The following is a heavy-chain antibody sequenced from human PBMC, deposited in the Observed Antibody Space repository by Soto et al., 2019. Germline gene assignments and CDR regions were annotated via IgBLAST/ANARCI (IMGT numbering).Heavy chain of an antibody. Sequence: GGSLRLSCAASGFTFSSYGMHWVRQAPGKGLEWVAVIWYDGSNKYYADSVKGRFTISRDNSKNTLYLQMNSLRAEDTAVYYCARDQGSGWESHDFDYWGQGTLVTVSS. D-gene: IGHD6-19*01. CDR3: ARDQGSGWESHDFDY. V-gene: IGHV3-33*01. CDR2: IWYDGSNK. CDR1: GFTFSSYG. J-gene: IGHJ4*02.